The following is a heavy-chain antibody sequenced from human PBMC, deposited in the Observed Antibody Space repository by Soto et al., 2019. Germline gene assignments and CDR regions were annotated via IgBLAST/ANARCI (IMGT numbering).Heavy chain of an antibody. CDR2: MLYSGLT. J-gene: IGHJ6*02. Sequence: SETLSLTCSVSGYSVSSSDYYWAWIRQPPGKGLEWIGSMLYSGLTYYNPSLKSRVTLSVDTSKNQFSVRLNSVTAPDTAVYYGAHLRVSLSGSYGIHVWAQGTTVTSP. D-gene: IGHD3-3*01. CDR1: GYSVSSSDYY. CDR3: AHLRVSLSGSYGIHV. V-gene: IGHV4-39*01.